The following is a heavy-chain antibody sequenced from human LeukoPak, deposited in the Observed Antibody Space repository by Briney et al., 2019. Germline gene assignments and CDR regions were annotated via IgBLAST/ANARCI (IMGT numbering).Heavy chain of an antibody. CDR3: AKERSPVAGSFDY. D-gene: IGHD6-19*01. V-gene: IGHV3-23*01. CDR1: GFIFSNYA. Sequence: PGGSLRLSCAASGFIFSNYAMSWVRQAPGKGLQRVSAFSGSGGSTYYADSVKGRFTISRDNSKNTLYLQMNSLRAEDTAVYYCAKERSPVAGSFDYWGQGTLVTVSS. CDR2: FSGSGGST. J-gene: IGHJ4*02.